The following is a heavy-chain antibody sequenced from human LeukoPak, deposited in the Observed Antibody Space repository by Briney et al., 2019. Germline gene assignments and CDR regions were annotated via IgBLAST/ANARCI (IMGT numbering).Heavy chain of an antibody. Sequence: GGSLRLSCETSGFTFSNYGMTWVRQAPGKGLEWVSAISGSGGSTYYADSVKGRFTISRDNSKNTLYLQMNSLRAEDTAVYYCARGGYSSSWYEYYFDYWGQGTLVTVSS. D-gene: IGHD6-13*01. V-gene: IGHV3-23*01. CDR3: ARGGYSSSWYEYYFDY. CDR1: GFTFSNYG. CDR2: ISGSGGST. J-gene: IGHJ4*02.